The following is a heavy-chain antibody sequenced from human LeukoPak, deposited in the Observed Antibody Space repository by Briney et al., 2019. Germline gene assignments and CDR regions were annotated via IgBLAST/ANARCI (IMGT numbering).Heavy chain of an antibody. CDR3: ASNLVRVLYYFDY. CDR1: GGTFSSYA. J-gene: IGHJ4*02. Sequence: SVKVSCKASGGTFSSYAISWVRQTPGQGLEWMGGIIPIFGTANYAQKFQGRVTITADESTSTAYMELSSLRSEDTAVYYCASNLVRVLYYFDYWGQGTLVTVSS. CDR2: IIPIFGTA. D-gene: IGHD6-6*01. V-gene: IGHV1-69*13.